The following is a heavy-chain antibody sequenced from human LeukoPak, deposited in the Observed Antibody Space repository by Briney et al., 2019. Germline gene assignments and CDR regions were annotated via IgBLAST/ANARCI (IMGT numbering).Heavy chain of an antibody. Sequence: SETLSLTCTVSGGSISSYYWSWIRQPPGKGLEWIGYIYYSGSTNYNPSLKSRVTISVDTSKNQFSLKLSSVTAADTAVYYCARGPSWTDEDNAFDIWGQGTMVTVSS. CDR3: ARGPSWTDEDNAFDI. CDR2: IYYSGST. V-gene: IGHV4-59*01. J-gene: IGHJ3*02. D-gene: IGHD2-15*01. CDR1: GGSISSYY.